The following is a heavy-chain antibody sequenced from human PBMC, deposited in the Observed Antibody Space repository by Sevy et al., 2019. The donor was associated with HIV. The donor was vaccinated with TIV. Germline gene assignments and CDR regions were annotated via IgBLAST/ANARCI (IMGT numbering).Heavy chain of an antibody. J-gene: IGHJ4*02. CDR3: ARHPRKVYYYDSSGYPVDY. V-gene: IGHV5-51*01. D-gene: IGHD3-22*01. CDR2: IYPGDSDT. Sequence: GESLKISCKGSGYSFTSYWIGWVRQMPGKGLEWMGIIYPGDSDTRYSPSFQGQVTILADKSISTAYLQWSSLKASDTAMYYCARHPRKVYYYDSSGYPVDYWGQGTLVTVSS. CDR1: GYSFTSYW.